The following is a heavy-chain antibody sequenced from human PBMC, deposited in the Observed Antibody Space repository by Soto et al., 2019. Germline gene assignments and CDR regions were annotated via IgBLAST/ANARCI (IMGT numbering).Heavy chain of an antibody. CDR1: GGSFSGYY. D-gene: IGHD3-9*01. Sequence: SETLSLTCAVYGGSFSGYYWSWIRQPPGKGLEWIGEINHIGSTNYNPSLKSRVTISVDTSKNQFSLKLSSVTAADTAVYYCARRSLTGYPTNYHYYYGMDVWGQGTTVTVSS. CDR2: INHIGST. CDR3: ARRSLTGYPTNYHYYYGMDV. V-gene: IGHV4-34*01. J-gene: IGHJ6*02.